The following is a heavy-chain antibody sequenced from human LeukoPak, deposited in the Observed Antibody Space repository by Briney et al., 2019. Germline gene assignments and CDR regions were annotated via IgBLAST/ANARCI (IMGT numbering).Heavy chain of an antibody. CDR1: GGSISSGSYY. Sequence: SETLSLTCTVSGGSISSGSYYWSWIRQPAGKGLGWIGRIYTSGSTNYNPSLKSRVTISVDTSKNQFSLKLSSVTAADTAVYYCARATTPDIAAAGTFDYWGQGTLVTVSS. V-gene: IGHV4-61*02. CDR2: IYTSGST. D-gene: IGHD6-13*01. J-gene: IGHJ4*02. CDR3: ARATTPDIAAAGTFDY.